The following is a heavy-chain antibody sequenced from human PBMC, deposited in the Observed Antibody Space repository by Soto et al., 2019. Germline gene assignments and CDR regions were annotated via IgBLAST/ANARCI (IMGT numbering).Heavy chain of an antibody. V-gene: IGHV3-33*01. CDR1: GFIFDSHG. J-gene: IGHJ4*02. CDR2: IWNDGINK. CDR3: ARGGGYNFGSPKFDY. Sequence: QVELAESGGGAVQPGRFLRLSCAASGFIFDSHGMHWVRQAPGKGLEWVAVIWNDGINKYYADSVKGRFTISRDNSNNTVFLHMSSLRPEDTALYYCARGGGYNFGSPKFDYWGQGAQVTVSS. D-gene: IGHD5-12*01.